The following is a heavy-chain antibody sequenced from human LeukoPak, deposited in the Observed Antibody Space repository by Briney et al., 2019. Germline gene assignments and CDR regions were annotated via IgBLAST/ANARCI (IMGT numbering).Heavy chain of an antibody. CDR2: IYHGGST. CDR3: ARYSRNGVDEIGF. Sequence: SETLSLTCAVSGYSISSGYYWGWIRQPPGRGLEWIGTIYHGGSTYYNPSPTSRVTISVDTSKNQLSLKLTSVTAADTAVYYCARYSRNGVDEIGFWGQGTLVTVSS. J-gene: IGHJ4*02. CDR1: GYSISSGYY. D-gene: IGHD5-12*01. V-gene: IGHV4-38-2*01.